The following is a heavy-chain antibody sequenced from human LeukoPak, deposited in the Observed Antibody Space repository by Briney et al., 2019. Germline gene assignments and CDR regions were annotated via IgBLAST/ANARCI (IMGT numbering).Heavy chain of an antibody. D-gene: IGHD1-1*01. CDR1: GHTLTVHY. V-gene: IGHV1-2*02. Sequence: RASVKVSCKASGHTLTVHYIHWVRQGPGQGLEWLGWITLHSGDTHYAQKYQGRLTMTSDTSISTGYMELSTLQFDDTAVYYCAREGQLGLDNWGQGTLVTVSS. CDR2: ITLHSGDT. J-gene: IGHJ1*01. CDR3: AREGQLGLDN.